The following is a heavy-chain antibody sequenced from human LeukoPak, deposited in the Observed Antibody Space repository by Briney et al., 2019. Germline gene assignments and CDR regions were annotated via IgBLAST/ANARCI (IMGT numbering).Heavy chain of an antibody. Sequence: SGGSLRLSCAVSGITLSNYGMSWVRQAPGKGLEWISWVGISSGNTKYADSVKGRFTISGDNAKNSLYLQMNSLRVEDTAVYYCARDHNYAFDNWGQGTLVTVSS. D-gene: IGHD1-1*01. CDR2: VGISSGNT. CDR3: ARDHNYAFDN. J-gene: IGHJ4*02. CDR1: GITLSNYG. V-gene: IGHV3-48*04.